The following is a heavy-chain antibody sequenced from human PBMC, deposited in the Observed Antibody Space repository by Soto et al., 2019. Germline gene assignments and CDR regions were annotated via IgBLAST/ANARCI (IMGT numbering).Heavy chain of an antibody. CDR2: ISSSSSYI. V-gene: IGHV3-21*01. Sequence: GGSLRLSCAASGFTFSSYSMNWVRQAPGKGLEWVSSISSSSSYIYYADSVKGRFTISRDNAKNSLYLQMNSLRAEDTAVYYCARKYSSSWPPIYYYYGMDVWGQGTTVTVSS. J-gene: IGHJ6*02. CDR3: ARKYSSSWPPIYYYYGMDV. CDR1: GFTFSSYS. D-gene: IGHD6-13*01.